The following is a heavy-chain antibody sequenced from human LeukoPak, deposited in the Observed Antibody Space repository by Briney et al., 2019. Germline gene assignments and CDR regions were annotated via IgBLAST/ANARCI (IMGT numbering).Heavy chain of an antibody. CDR2: ISGGGGTT. J-gene: IGHJ4*02. V-gene: IGHV3-23*01. CDR1: GFTFSSYA. D-gene: IGHD6-19*01. Sequence: GGSLRLSCAASGFTFSSYAMSWVRQAPGMGPEWVSAISGGGGTTYYADSVRGRFTISRDNSENTLYLQMNSLRAEDTAVYYCAKLSHIAVAGSPPYYWGQGTLVTVSS. CDR3: AKLSHIAVAGSPPYY.